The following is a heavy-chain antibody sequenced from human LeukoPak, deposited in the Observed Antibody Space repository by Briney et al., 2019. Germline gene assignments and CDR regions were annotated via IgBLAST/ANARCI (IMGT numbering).Heavy chain of an antibody. D-gene: IGHD2-2*01. Sequence: SQTLSLTCTVSGGSISSGDYYWGWIRQPPGKGLEWIGYIYYSGSTYYNPSLKSRVTISVDTSKNQFSLKLSSVTAADTAVYYCARDGPAAEDAFDIWGQGTMVTVSS. CDR1: GGSISSGDYY. V-gene: IGHV4-30-4*01. CDR3: ARDGPAAEDAFDI. CDR2: IYYSGST. J-gene: IGHJ3*02.